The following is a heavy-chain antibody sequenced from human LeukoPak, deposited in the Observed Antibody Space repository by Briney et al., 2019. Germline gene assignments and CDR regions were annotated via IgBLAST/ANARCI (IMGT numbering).Heavy chain of an antibody. CDR1: GFTFSSYE. J-gene: IGHJ5*02. V-gene: IGHV3-48*03. CDR3: ARAGSGRSPDWFDP. D-gene: IGHD1-26*01. Sequence: PGGSLRLSCAASGFTFSSYEMNWVRQAPGKGLEWVSYISSSCSTIYYADSVKGRFTISRDNAKNSLYLQMNSLRAEDTAVYYCARAGSGRSPDWFDPWGQGTLVTVSS. CDR2: ISSSCSTI.